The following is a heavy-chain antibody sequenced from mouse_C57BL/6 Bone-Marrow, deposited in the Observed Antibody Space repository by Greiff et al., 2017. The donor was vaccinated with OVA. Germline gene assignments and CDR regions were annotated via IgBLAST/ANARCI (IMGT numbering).Heavy chain of an antibody. CDR3: TMDCPWYFDV. V-gene: IGHV14-4*01. CDR1: GFNIKDDY. CDR2: IDPENGDT. J-gene: IGHJ1*03. Sequence: EVQLQQSGAELVRPGASVKLSCTASGFNIKDDYMHWVKQRPEQGLEWIGWIDPENGDTEYASKFQGKATITADTSSNTAYLQLSSLTSEDTAVYYCTMDCPWYFDVWGTGTTVTVSS.